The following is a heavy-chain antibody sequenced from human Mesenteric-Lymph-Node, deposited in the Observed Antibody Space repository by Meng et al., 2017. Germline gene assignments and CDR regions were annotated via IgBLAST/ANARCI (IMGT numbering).Heavy chain of an antibody. J-gene: IGHJ4*02. CDR3: TTLYGDSIS. V-gene: IGHV4-4*02. D-gene: IGHD4-17*01. CDR1: GGSIRNDQW. CDR2: IYHSGRT. Sequence: VQLSGWGPGIGKPSGTLSLICDVFGGSIRNDQWWSWVRQAPGKGLEWIGEIYHSGRTNYNPSVKSRVSMSVDKSQNHFSLRLSSVTAADTAVYYCTTLYGDSISWGQGTLVTVSS.